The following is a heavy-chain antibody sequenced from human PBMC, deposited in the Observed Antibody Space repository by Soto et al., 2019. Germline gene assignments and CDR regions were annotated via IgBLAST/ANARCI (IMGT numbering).Heavy chain of an antibody. V-gene: IGHV1-69*01. CDR3: ASSGVVFASYYYYYYGMDV. CDR1: GGTFSSYA. D-gene: IGHD3-3*01. CDR2: IIPIFGTA. J-gene: IGHJ6*02. Sequence: QVPLVQSGAEVKKPGSSVKVSCKASGGTFSSYAISWVRQAPGQGLEWMGGIIPIFGTANYAQKFQGRVTITADESTSTAYMELSSLRSEDTAVYYCASSGVVFASYYYYYYGMDVWGQGTTVTVSS.